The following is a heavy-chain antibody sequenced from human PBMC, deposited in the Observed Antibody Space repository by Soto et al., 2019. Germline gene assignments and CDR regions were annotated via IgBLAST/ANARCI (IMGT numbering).Heavy chain of an antibody. D-gene: IGHD1-26*01. CDR2: IYYSGRT. J-gene: IGHJ4*02. CDR3: ARGGISYCNASFDY. CDR1: GGSVGRSGYY. V-gene: IGHV4-39*01. Sequence: SETLSLTCTVSGGSVGRSGYYWGWIRQPPGKGLEWIGSIYYSGRTYHNQSLKSRVTISVDTSKNQFSLKLNSVTAADTAVYYCARGGISYCNASFDYWGQGTLVTVSS.